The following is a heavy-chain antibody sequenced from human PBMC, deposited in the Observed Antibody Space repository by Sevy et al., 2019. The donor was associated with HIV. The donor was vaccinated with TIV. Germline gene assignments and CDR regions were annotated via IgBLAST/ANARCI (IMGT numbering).Heavy chain of an antibody. V-gene: IGHV3-23*01. CDR2: ISGSGGST. CDR1: GITFSNYA. Sequence: GGSLRLSCVASGITFSNYAMSWVRQAPGKGLEWVSGISGSGGSTYYADSMKGRLTISRDNCKNTLYLQMNSLSVEETAVYYCVKDFGGSFVIGYFDYWGQGTLVTVSS. CDR3: VKDFGGSFVIGYFDY. D-gene: IGHD3-16*01. J-gene: IGHJ4*02.